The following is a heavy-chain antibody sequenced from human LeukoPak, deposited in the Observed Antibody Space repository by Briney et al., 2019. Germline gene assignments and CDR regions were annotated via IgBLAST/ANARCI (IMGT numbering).Heavy chain of an antibody. CDR2: IKQDGSEK. CDR1: GFTFSSYE. V-gene: IGHV3-7*01. Sequence: QPGGSLRLSCAASGFTFSSYEMNWVRQAPGKGLEWMANIKQDGSEKYYVDSVKGRFTISRDNAKNSLYLEMNSLRAEDTAVYYCARWGLDIVVLPAARYYYYFYMDVWGKGTTVTVSS. J-gene: IGHJ6*03. D-gene: IGHD2-2*01. CDR3: ARWGLDIVVLPAARYYYYFYMDV.